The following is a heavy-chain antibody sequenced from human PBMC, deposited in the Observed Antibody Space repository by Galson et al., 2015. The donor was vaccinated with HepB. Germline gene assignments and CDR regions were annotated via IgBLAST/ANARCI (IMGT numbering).Heavy chain of an antibody. J-gene: IGHJ6*03. V-gene: IGHV3-30*03. CDR2: ISYDGSNK. CDR1: GFTFSSYG. D-gene: IGHD6-19*01. CDR3: ARDSDPRIAVADYYYYYMDV. Sequence: SLRLSCAASGFTFSSYGMHWVRQAPGKGLEWVAVISYDGSNKYYADSVKGRFTISRDNSKNTLYLQMNSLRAEDTAVYYCARDSDPRIAVADYYYYYMDVWGKGTTVTVSS.